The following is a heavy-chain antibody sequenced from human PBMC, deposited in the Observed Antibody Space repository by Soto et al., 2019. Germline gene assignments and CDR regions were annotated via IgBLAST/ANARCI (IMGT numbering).Heavy chain of an antibody. Sequence: ASVKVSCKASGYTFTSYAMHCVRQAPGQRLEWMGWINAGNGNTKYSQKFQGRVTITRDTSASTAYMELSSLRSEDTAVYYCARLSIAARPGTAGLEYYYYMDVWGKGTTVTVSS. J-gene: IGHJ6*03. CDR1: GYTFTSYA. D-gene: IGHD6-6*01. CDR3: ARLSIAARPGTAGLEYYYYMDV. V-gene: IGHV1-3*01. CDR2: INAGNGNT.